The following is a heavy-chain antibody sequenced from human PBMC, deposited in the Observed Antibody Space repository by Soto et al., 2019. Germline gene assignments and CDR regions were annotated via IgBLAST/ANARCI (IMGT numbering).Heavy chain of an antibody. CDR2: VSPYNGDT. Sequence: QVQLVQSGAEVKKPGASVKVSCKASGYTFPTYGINWVRQAPGQGLEWMGWVSPYNGDTTYAQKVQGPVTMTTDTSTTTASRELRSLRSDDTAVYYCAREVGNMDVCGQGTKVTV. D-gene: IGHD2-2*01. CDR3: AREVGNMDV. V-gene: IGHV1-18*04. CDR1: GYTFPTYG. J-gene: IGHJ6*02.